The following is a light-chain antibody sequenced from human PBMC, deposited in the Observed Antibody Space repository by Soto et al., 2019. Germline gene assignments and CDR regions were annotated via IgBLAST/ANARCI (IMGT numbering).Light chain of an antibody. CDR2: AVS. CDR1: SSDVGGYNY. V-gene: IGLV2-8*01. CDR3: SSYAGSNNYV. J-gene: IGLJ1*01. Sequence: QSVLTQPPSASGSPGHSVTISCTGTSSDVGGYNYVSWYQQHPGKAPKLMIYAVSKRPSGVPDRFSGSKSGNTASLTVSGLQAEDEADYYCSSYAGSNNYVFGSGTKVTVL.